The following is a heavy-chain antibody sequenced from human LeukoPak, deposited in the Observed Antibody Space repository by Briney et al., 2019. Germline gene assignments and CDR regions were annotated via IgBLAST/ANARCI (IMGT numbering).Heavy chain of an antibody. Sequence: GGSLRLSCAASGFTFSSYSMNWVRQAPGKGLEWVGRIKSKTDGGTTDYAAPVKGRFTISRDDSKNTLYLQMNSLKTEDTAVYYCTTASYCGGDCSHDYWGQGTLVTVSS. V-gene: IGHV3-15*01. CDR1: GFTFSSYS. CDR2: IKSKTDGGTT. D-gene: IGHD2-21*02. CDR3: TTASYCGGDCSHDY. J-gene: IGHJ4*02.